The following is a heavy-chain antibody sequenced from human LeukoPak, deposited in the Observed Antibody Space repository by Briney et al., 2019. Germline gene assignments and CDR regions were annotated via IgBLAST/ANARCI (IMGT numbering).Heavy chain of an antibody. CDR1: GFTFSSYS. CDR3: ARDTSSSWYGINY. D-gene: IGHD6-13*01. Sequence: NPGGSLRLSCAASGFTFSSYSMNWVRQALGKGLEWVSSISSSSSYIYYADSVKGRFTISRDNAKNSLYLQMNSLRAEDTAVYYCARDTSSSWYGINYWGQGTLVTVSS. J-gene: IGHJ4*02. V-gene: IGHV3-21*01. CDR2: ISSSSSYI.